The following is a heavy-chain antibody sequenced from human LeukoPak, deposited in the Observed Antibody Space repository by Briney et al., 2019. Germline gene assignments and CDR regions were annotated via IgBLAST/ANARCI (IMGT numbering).Heavy chain of an antibody. CDR3: ARPTPAGDSVVAPFDY. Sequence: SETLSLTCTVSGGSISNYYWSWVRQPAGKGLEWLGRFYTSGNTNYNPSLKSRATISVDTSKNQFSLKVSFVTAADTAVYYCARPTPAGDSVVAPFDYWGQGTLVTVSS. J-gene: IGHJ4*02. V-gene: IGHV4-4*07. CDR2: FYTSGNT. CDR1: GGSISNYY. D-gene: IGHD2-15*01.